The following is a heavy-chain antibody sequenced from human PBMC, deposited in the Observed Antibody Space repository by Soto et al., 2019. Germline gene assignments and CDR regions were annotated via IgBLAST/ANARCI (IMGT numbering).Heavy chain of an antibody. J-gene: IGHJ4*02. V-gene: IGHV3-23*01. CDR3: AKGSADSSPFRFDY. Sequence: DVQLLESGGGLVQPGGSLRLSCAGSGFTFENYAMGWVRQAPGEGLDWVSAITNSGRSTYHADSVRGRFTISRDNSKNTLYIEMNSMRAEDRGLYYCAKGSADSSPFRFDYWCQVSPVTVTS. CDR2: ITNSGRST. CDR1: GFTFENYA. D-gene: IGHD5-18*01.